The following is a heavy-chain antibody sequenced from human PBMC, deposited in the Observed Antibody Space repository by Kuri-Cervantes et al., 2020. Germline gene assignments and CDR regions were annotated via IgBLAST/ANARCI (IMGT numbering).Heavy chain of an antibody. CDR2: MNPNSGNT. V-gene: IGHV1-8*01. CDR3: AGQGDTVIPGWYFDL. J-gene: IGHJ2*01. CDR1: GYTFTSYD. Sequence: ASVKVSCKASGYTFTSYDINWVRQATGQGLEWMGWMNPNSGNTGYAQKFQGRVTMTRNTSISTAYMELSSLRSEDTAVYYCAGQGDTVIPGWYFDLWGRGTLVTVSS. D-gene: IGHD3-16*01.